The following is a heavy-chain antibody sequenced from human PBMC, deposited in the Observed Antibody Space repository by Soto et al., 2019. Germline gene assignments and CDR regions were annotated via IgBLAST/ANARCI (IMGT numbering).Heavy chain of an antibody. Sequence: SETLSLTCTVSGGSISSSAYYWGWIRQPPGKGLEWIGSLYYSGNTYYNPSLKSRVTISLDTSQSRFSLKLTSVTAADTAVYYCARHGVPAAMPPHFDYWGRGALVTVSS. D-gene: IGHD2-2*01. CDR2: LYYSGNT. CDR1: GGSISSSAYY. V-gene: IGHV4-39*01. J-gene: IGHJ4*02. CDR3: ARHGVPAAMPPHFDY.